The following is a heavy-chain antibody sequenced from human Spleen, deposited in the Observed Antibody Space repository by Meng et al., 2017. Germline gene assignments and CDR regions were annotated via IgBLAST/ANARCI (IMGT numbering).Heavy chain of an antibody. CDR3: ARNSGSHSLGYYYGLDV. CDR1: GFTFSSYG. Sequence: GGSLRLSCAASGFTFSSYGLHWVRQAPGKGLEWVAVIWYDGSNKYYADSVKGRFTISRDNSKNTLYLQMNSLGAEDTAVYYCARNSGSHSLGYYYGLDVWGQGTTVTVSS. J-gene: IGHJ6*02. D-gene: IGHD1-26*01. V-gene: IGHV3-33*01. CDR2: IWYDGSNK.